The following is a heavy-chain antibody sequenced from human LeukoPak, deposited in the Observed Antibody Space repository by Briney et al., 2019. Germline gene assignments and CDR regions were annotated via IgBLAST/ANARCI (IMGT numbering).Heavy chain of an antibody. CDR3: AKARMPHCGTDCLES. CDR2: ISGSGGST. D-gene: IGHD2-21*02. CDR1: GFTFSSYA. V-gene: IGHV3-23*01. J-gene: IGHJ4*02. Sequence: GGSLRLSCAASGFTFSSYAMSWVRQAPGKGLEWVSAISGSGGSTYYADSVKGRFTISRDNSKNTLYLQMNSLRAEDTAVYYCAKARMPHCGTDCLESWGQGPLVTVPS.